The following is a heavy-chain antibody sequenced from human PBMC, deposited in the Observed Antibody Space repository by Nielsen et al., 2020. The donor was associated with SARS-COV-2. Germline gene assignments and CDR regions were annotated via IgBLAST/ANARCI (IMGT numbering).Heavy chain of an antibody. V-gene: IGHV3-21*06. J-gene: IGHJ1*01. CDR1: GFTFSSYS. D-gene: IGHD6-19*01. CDR3: ARTREPNVAVAGTLYFHH. CDR2: ISSGSSYI. Sequence: GESLKISCATSGFTFSSYSMNWVRQAPGKGLEWVSSISSGSSYIYYADSVKGRFTISRDNAKNSLYLQMNSLGAEDTAVYYCARTREPNVAVAGTLYFHHWGQGTLVTVSS.